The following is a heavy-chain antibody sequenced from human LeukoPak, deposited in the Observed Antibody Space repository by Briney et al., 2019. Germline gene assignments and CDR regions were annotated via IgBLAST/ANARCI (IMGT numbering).Heavy chain of an antibody. Sequence: SETLSLTCTVSGGSISDYYWSWIRQPPGKGLEWIGYIYYSGSTNYNPSLKSRVTISVDTSKNQFSLRLSSVTAADTAVYYCTRVDDSSVIDYWGQGTLVTVSS. CDR3: TRVDDSSVIDY. J-gene: IGHJ4*02. CDR2: IYYSGST. CDR1: GGSISDYY. D-gene: IGHD3-22*01. V-gene: IGHV4-59*01.